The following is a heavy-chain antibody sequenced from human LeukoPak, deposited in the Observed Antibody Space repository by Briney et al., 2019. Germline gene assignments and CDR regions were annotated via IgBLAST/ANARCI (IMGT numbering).Heavy chain of an antibody. CDR3: ARYGTDTPVYYYYYYGMDV. CDR2: IKQDGSEK. V-gene: IGHV3-7*01. CDR1: GFTFSSYW. Sequence: GGSLRLSCAASGFTFSSYWMSWVRQAPGKGLEWVANIKQDGSEKYYVDSVKGRFTISRDNAKNSLYLQMNSLRAEDTAVYYCARYGTDTPVYYYYYYGMDVWAKGPRSPSP. J-gene: IGHJ6*02. D-gene: IGHD1-1*01.